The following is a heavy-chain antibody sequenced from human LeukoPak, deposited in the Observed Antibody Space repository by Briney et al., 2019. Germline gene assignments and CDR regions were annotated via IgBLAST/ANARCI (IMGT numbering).Heavy chain of an antibody. Sequence: PSGTLSLTCAVSGGSISSSNWWSWVRQPPGKGLEWIGEIYHSGSTNYNPSLKSRVTISVDKSKNQFSLRLNSVTAADTAMYYCAKSGGYGLIDYWGQGTRVTVSS. J-gene: IGHJ4*02. D-gene: IGHD1-26*01. CDR1: GGSISSSNW. CDR3: AKSGGYGLIDY. CDR2: IYHSGST. V-gene: IGHV4-4*02.